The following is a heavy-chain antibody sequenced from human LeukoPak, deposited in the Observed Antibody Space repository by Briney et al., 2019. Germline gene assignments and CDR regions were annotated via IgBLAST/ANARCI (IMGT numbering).Heavy chain of an antibody. CDR1: GGSLSSGSYY. J-gene: IGHJ4*02. CDR3: ASSEYSSSSPDY. Sequence: SETLSLTCTVSGGSLSSGSYYWSWIRQPAGKGLEWIGRIYTSGSTNYNPSLKSRVTISVDTSKNQFSLKLSSVTAADTAVYYCASSEYSSSSPDYWGQGTLVTVSS. D-gene: IGHD6-6*01. CDR2: IYTSGST. V-gene: IGHV4-61*02.